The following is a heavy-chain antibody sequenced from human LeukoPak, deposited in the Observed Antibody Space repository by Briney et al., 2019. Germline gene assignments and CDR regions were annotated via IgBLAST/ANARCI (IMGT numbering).Heavy chain of an antibody. CDR2: MTGSGHRI. V-gene: IGHV3-11*04. CDR3: AREGSSSSGRYFDY. D-gene: IGHD6-6*01. Sequence: GGSLRLSCAASGFTFRDYYMSWIRQAPGKGPEWVAYMTGSGHRIYYADSVKGRFTISRDNTQNSLYLQMNSLRAEDTAVYYCAREGSSSSGRYFDYWGQGTLVTVSS. J-gene: IGHJ4*02. CDR1: GFTFRDYY.